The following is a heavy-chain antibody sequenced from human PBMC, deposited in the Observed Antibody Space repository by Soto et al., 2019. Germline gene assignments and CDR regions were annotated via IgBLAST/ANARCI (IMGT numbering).Heavy chain of an antibody. J-gene: IGHJ4*02. D-gene: IGHD1-26*01. V-gene: IGHV3-48*02. CDR1: GFTLSNYN. CDR2: ISSSGGTQ. Sequence: PVGSLRLSCGASGFTLSNYNMNWVRQAPGKGLEWISYISSSGGTQYYADSVKGRFTISRDNAKNSLNLQMNSLRDEDTAVYYCARSGNYRLDCWGQGTLVTVSS. CDR3: ARSGNYRLDC.